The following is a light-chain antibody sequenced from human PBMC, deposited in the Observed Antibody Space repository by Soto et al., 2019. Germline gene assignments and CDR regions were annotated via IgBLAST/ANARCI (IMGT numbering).Light chain of an antibody. CDR3: CLSYSDGREV. CDR2: ETD. V-gene: IGLV7-46*01. J-gene: IGLJ2*01. CDR1: TGPVTSSQF. Sequence: QAVVTQEPALTESPGGTVTLTCGSSTGPVTSSQFPYWFQQKPGQAPRTLIYETDHKHSTAPARFSGSLLGGKAALTLSGAQPEDEAEYFCCLSYSDGREVFGGGTKLTVL.